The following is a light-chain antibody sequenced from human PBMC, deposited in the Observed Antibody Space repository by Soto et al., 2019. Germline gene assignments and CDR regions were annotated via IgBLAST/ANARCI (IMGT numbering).Light chain of an antibody. CDR3: QQYYDSPRT. CDR2: GTS. J-gene: IGKJ1*01. Sequence: IVMTQSPATLSVSPGERVTLSCRASQSVSASLAWYQRKPGQSPRLLIYGTSNRATGIPARFSGSGSGTDFTLTLNSLQPEDVAVYYCQQYYDSPRTFGQGTKVDIK. CDR1: QSVSAS. V-gene: IGKV3-15*01.